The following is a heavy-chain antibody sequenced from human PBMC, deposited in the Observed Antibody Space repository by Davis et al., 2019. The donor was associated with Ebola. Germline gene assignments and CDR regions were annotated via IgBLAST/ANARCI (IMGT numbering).Heavy chain of an antibody. D-gene: IGHD2-21*02. CDR2: IYYSGST. J-gene: IGHJ4*02. Sequence: SETLSLTCTVSGGSISSYYWSWIRQPPGKGLEWIGSIYYSGSTYYNPSLKSRVTISVDTSKSQFSLKLSSVTAADTAVYYCARHLGDLIDYWGQGTLVTVSS. CDR3: ARHLGDLIDY. CDR1: GGSISSYY. V-gene: IGHV4-39*01.